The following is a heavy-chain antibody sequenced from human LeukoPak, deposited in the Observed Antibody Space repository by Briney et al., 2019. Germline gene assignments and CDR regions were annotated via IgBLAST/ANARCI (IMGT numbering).Heavy chain of an antibody. CDR1: GFTFSRYG. V-gene: IGHV3-30*02. D-gene: IGHD4-23*01. CDR3: AKGLAHYGGNSDDAFDI. Sequence: PGGSLRLSCATSGFTFSRYGMHWVRQAPGKGLEWVAFIRYDGINKYYADSVKGRFTISRDNSKNTLYLQMNSLRAEDTAVYYCAKGLAHYGGNSDDAFDIWGQGTMVTVSS. CDR2: IRYDGINK. J-gene: IGHJ3*02.